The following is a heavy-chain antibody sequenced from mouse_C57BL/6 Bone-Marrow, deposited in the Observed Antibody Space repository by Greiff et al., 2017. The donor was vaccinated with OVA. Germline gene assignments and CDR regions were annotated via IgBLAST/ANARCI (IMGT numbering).Heavy chain of an antibody. Sequence: QLQQPGAELVRPGTSVKLSCKASGYTFTSYWMHWVKQRPGQGLEWIGVIDPSDSYTNYNQKFKGKATLTVDTSSSTAYMQLSSLTSEDSAVYHCARATAYWGQGTLVTVSA. J-gene: IGHJ3*01. CDR1: GYTFTSYW. CDR2: IDPSDSYT. CDR3: ARATAY. D-gene: IGHD6-1*01. V-gene: IGHV1-59*01.